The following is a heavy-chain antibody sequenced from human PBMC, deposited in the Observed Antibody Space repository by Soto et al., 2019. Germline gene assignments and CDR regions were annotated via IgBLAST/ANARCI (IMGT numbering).Heavy chain of an antibody. CDR1: GFTVSSNY. J-gene: IGHJ4*02. CDR2: IYSGGST. CDR3: ARDPPTYCSGGSCYGGGIDY. D-gene: IGHD2-15*01. Sequence: GSLRLSCAASGFTVSSNYMSWVRQAPGKGLEWVSVIYSGGSTYYADSVKGRFTISRDNSKNTLYLQMNSLRAEDTAVYYCARDPPTYCSGGSCYGGGIDYWGQGTLVTVSS. V-gene: IGHV3-66*01.